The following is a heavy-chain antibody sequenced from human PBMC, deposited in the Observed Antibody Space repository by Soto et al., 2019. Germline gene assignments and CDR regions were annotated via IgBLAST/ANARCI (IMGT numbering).Heavy chain of an antibody. V-gene: IGHV1-18*01. Sequence: GASVKVSCKASGYTFTNYGINWVRQAPGQGLERMGWISAYNGNTNYAQKLQGRVTMTTDTSTSTVYMELSSLRSEDSAVYYCARVVGGGYYYYCMDVWGKGTTVTVSS. J-gene: IGHJ6*04. CDR2: ISAYNGNT. CDR3: ARVVGGGYYYYCMDV. CDR1: GYTFTNYG. D-gene: IGHD6-19*01.